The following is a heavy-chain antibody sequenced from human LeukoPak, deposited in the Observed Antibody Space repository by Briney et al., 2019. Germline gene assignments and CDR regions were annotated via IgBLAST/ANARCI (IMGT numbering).Heavy chain of an antibody. CDR3: ARQVGAIANYYYYYYMDV. V-gene: IGHV1-2*06. D-gene: IGHD1-26*01. Sequence: GASVKVSCKASGYTFTGYYMHWVRQAPGQGLEWMGRINSNSGGTNYAQKFQGRVTMTRDTSISTAYMELSRLRSDDTAVYYCARQVGAIANYYYYYYMDVWGKGTTVTVSS. CDR2: INSNSGGT. J-gene: IGHJ6*03. CDR1: GYTFTGYY.